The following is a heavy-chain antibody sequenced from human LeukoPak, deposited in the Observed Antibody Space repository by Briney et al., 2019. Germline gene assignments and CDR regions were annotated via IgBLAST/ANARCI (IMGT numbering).Heavy chain of an antibody. D-gene: IGHD3-16*02. Sequence: ASVKVSCKASGYTFTSYAMHWVRQAPGQRLEWMGWINAGNGNTKYSQKFQGRVTITRDTSASTAYMELSSLRSEDTAVYYCARGGYGYVWGSYPDYWGQGTLVTVSS. CDR3: ARGGYGYVWGSYPDY. CDR2: INAGNGNT. CDR1: GYTFTSYA. J-gene: IGHJ4*02. V-gene: IGHV1-3*01.